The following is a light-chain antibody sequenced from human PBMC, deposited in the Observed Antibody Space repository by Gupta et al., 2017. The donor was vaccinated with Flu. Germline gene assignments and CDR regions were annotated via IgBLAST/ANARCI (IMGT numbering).Light chain of an antibody. Sequence: TPGVPASTACRASQSLRATNGYNYLVGYLQKPGQSPQLLIYLGDTRASGVPERFCASGAGIDFTLKIIRVEAEDVVVFYCRQTLHTPLYTFGGGTKVEI. CDR2: LGD. V-gene: IGKV2-28*01. J-gene: IGKJ4*01. CDR3: RQTLHTPLYT. CDR1: QSLRATNGYNY.